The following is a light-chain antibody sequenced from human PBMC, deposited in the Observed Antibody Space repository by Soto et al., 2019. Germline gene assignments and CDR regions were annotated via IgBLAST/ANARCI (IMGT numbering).Light chain of an antibody. J-gene: IGLJ1*01. V-gene: IGLV1-44*01. CDR3: GAWDESLNGYV. Sequence: QSVLTQPPSASGTPGQRVTISCSGRSSNIGINTVNWYQQLPGTAPKVLIYTDNELPSGVPDRFSGYKSGTSASLAINGLQSGDEADYYCGAWDESLNGYVFGTGTNVTVL. CDR2: TDN. CDR1: SSNIGINT.